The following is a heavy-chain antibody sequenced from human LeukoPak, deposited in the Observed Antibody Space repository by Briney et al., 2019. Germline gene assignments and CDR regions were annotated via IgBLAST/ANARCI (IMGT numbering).Heavy chain of an antibody. Sequence: PSETLSLTCTVSGGSISSSGYYWGWIRQPPGKGLEWIGGIYYGGSTYYNPSLKSRVTISVDTSKNQFSLKLSSVTAADTAMYYCARKYCSGGDCYSNSWGQGTLVTVSS. J-gene: IGHJ4*02. V-gene: IGHV4-39*01. CDR2: IYYGGST. CDR1: GGSISSSGYY. CDR3: ARKYCSGGDCYSNS. D-gene: IGHD2-15*01.